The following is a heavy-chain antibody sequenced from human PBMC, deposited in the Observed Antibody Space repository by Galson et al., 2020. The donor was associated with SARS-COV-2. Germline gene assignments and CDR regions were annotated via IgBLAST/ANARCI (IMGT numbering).Heavy chain of an antibody. CDR3: ARGVTVDY. J-gene: IGHJ4*02. CDR1: GGSFSGYY. Sequence: SETLSLTCAVYGGSFSGYYWSWIRQPPGKGLEWIGEINHSGSTNYNPSLKSRVTISVDTSKNQFSLKLSSVTAADTAVYYCARGVTVDYWGQGTLVTVSS. V-gene: IGHV4-34*01. CDR2: INHSGST.